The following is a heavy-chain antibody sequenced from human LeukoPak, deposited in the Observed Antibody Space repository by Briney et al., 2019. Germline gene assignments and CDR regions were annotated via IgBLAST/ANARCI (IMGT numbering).Heavy chain of an antibody. V-gene: IGHV3-30*04. CDR1: GFTFSTYT. CDR3: APSS. CDR2: ISYDGSNK. Sequence: GGSLRLSCAASGFTFSTYTIHWVRRAPGKGLEWVAIISYDGSNKYYADSVKGRFTISRDNSKNTLYLQMNTLRAEDTAVYYCAPSSWGQGTLVTVSS. J-gene: IGHJ5*02.